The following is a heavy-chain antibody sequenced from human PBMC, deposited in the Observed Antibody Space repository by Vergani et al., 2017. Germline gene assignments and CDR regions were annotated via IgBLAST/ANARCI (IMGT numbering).Heavy chain of an antibody. D-gene: IGHD3-3*01. CDR3: ARGPTDDFWSGYYPYYFDY. J-gene: IGHJ4*02. CDR2: IIPIFGTA. CDR1: GGTFSSYA. V-gene: IGHV1-69*01. Sequence: QVQLVQSGAEVKKPGSSVKVSCKASGGTFSSYAISWVRQAPGQGLEWMGGIIPIFGTANYAQMFQGRVTITADESTSTAYMELSSLRSEDTAVYYCARGPTDDFWSGYYPYYFDYWGQGTLVTVSS.